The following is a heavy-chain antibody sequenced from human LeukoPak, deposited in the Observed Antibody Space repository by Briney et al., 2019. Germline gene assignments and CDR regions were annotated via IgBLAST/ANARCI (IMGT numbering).Heavy chain of an antibody. CDR1: GFRFNDYW. Sequence: GGSLRLSCATSGFRFNDYWMHWVRQAPGKGLEWVSRINSPGGDTTYADSVKGRFTISRDNAKNTLYLQMNSRRVEDTAVYYCARVPNWFDPWGQGTLVTVSS. V-gene: IGHV3-74*01. J-gene: IGHJ5*02. CDR3: ARVPNWFDP. CDR2: INSPGGDT.